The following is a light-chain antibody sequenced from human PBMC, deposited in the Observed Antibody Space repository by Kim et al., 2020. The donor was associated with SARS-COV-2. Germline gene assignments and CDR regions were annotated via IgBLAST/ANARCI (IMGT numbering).Light chain of an antibody. J-gene: IGLJ2*01. CDR2: DVS. Sequence: GQSITISCTGTSSDVGGYNYVSWYQQHPGKAPKLMIYDVSKRPSGVSNRFSGSKSGNTASLTISGLQAEDEADYYCSSYTSCSTVVFGGGTKVTVL. CDR3: SSYTSCSTVV. V-gene: IGLV2-14*04. CDR1: SSDVGGYNY.